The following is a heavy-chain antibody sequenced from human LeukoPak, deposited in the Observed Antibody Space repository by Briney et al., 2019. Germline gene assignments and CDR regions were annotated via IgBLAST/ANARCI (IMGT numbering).Heavy chain of an antibody. CDR2: ISYDGTNK. CDR1: GVTFSNYA. V-gene: IGHV3-30-3*01. D-gene: IGHD3-22*01. CDR3: TRVGGDFYDSSGYYFDY. Sequence: GGSLRLSCAASGVTFSNYAMHWVRQAPGKGLEWVAGISYDGTNKYYADSVKGRFTISRDNSKNTLYLQMNSLRVEDTAVYYCTRVGGDFYDSSGYYFDYWGQGTLVIVSS. J-gene: IGHJ4*02.